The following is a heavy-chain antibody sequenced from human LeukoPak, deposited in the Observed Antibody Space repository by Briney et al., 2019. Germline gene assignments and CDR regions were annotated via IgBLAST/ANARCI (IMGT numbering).Heavy chain of an antibody. CDR1: GFTFSSYS. CDR3: ARHLGYCSSTSCSDFDY. CDR2: ISSSSSTI. D-gene: IGHD2-2*01. J-gene: IGHJ4*02. V-gene: IGHV3-48*01. Sequence: GGSLRLSRAASGFTFSSYSMNWVRQAPGKGLEWVSYISSSSSTIYYADSVKGRFTISRDNAKNSLYLQMNSLRAEDTAVYYCARHLGYCSSTSCSDFDYWGQGTLVTVSS.